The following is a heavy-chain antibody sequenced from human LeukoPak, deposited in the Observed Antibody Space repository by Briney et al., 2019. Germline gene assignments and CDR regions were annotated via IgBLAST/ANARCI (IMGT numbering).Heavy chain of an antibody. J-gene: IGHJ4*02. Sequence: SETLSLTCAVYGGSFSGYYWGWIRQPPGKGLEWIGEINHSGSTNYNPSLKSRVTISVDTSKNQFSLKLSSVTAADTAVYYCARGGTRRLTWQGGLDYWGQGTLVTVSS. CDR1: GGSFSGYY. D-gene: IGHD1-14*01. CDR2: INHSGST. V-gene: IGHV4-34*01. CDR3: ARGGTRRLTWQGGLDY.